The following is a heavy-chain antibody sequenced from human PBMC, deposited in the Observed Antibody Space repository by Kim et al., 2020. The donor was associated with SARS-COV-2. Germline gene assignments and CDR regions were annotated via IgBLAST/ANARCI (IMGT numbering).Heavy chain of an antibody. Sequence: SETLSLTCAVYGGSFSGYYWSWIRQPPGKGLEWIGEINHSGSTNYNPSLKSRVTISVDTSKNQFSLKLSSVTAADTAVYYCARANYYDSSGYIVGSYFDYWGQGTLVTVSS. CDR1: GGSFSGYY. D-gene: IGHD3-22*01. J-gene: IGHJ4*02. V-gene: IGHV4-34*01. CDR2: INHSGST. CDR3: ARANYYDSSGYIVGSYFDY.